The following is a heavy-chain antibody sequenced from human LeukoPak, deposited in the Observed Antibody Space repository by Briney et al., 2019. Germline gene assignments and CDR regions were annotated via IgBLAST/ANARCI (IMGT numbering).Heavy chain of an antibody. V-gene: IGHV3-21*01. CDR1: GFTFSGYS. J-gene: IGHJ1*01. CDR2: ISSSSSYI. CDR3: ARDLANYYDSSGYFQH. D-gene: IGHD3-22*01. Sequence: PGGSLRLSCAASGFTFSGYSMNWVRQAPGKGLEWVSSISSSSSYIYYADSVKGRFTISRDNAKNSLYLQMNSLRAEDTAVYYCARDLANYYDSSGYFQHWARAPWSPSPQ.